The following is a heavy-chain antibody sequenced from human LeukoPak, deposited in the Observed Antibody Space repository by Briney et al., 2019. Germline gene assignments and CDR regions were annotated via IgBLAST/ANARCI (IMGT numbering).Heavy chain of an antibody. V-gene: IGHV1-69*13. Sequence: SVKVSCKASGGTFSSYAISWVRQAPGQGLEWMGGIIPIFGTANYAQKFQGRVTITADESTSTAYMELSSLRSEDTAVYYCARNATASPPGDEYYDSSGYHGVDYLGQGTLVT. CDR2: IIPIFGTA. J-gene: IGHJ4*01. D-gene: IGHD3-22*01. CDR3: ARNATASPPGDEYYDSSGYHGVDY. CDR1: GGTFSSYA.